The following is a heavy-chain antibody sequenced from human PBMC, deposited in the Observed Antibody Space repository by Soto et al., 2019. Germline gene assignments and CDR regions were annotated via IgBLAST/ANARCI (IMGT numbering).Heavy chain of an antibody. CDR1: GFTFGSYS. CDR2: ISSSSSTI. D-gene: IGHD3-3*01. V-gene: IGHV3-48*02. CDR3: ARDTQDDFWSGYYRDY. J-gene: IGHJ4*02. Sequence: PGGSMRLSCAASGFTFGSYSMNWVRQDPGKGLEWVSYISSSSSTIYYADSVKGRFTISRDNAKNSLYLQMNSLRDEDTAVYYCARDTQDDFWSGYYRDYWGQGTLVTVSS.